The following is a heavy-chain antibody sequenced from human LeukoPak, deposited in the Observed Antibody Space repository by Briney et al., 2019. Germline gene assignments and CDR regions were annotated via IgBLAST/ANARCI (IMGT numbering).Heavy chain of an antibody. Sequence: GRSLRLSCTASGFTFGDYAMSWFRRAPGKGLEWVGFIRSKAYGGTTEYAASVKGRFTISRDDSKSIAYLQMNSLKTEDTAVYYCTRKPGIAAAGNWGQGTLVTVSS. CDR1: GFTFGDYA. D-gene: IGHD6-13*01. CDR3: TRKPGIAAAGN. V-gene: IGHV3-49*03. CDR2: IRSKAYGGTT. J-gene: IGHJ4*02.